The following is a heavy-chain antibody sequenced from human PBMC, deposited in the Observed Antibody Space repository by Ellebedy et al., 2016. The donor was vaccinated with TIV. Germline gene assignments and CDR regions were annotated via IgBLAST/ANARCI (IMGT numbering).Heavy chain of an antibody. CDR2: MLYDGSDE. Sequence: GGSLRLSCTASGFTFSTYGVHWVRQAPGKGLEWVAGMLYDGSDEYYADSVKGRFTISRDNSKNTLYLQMNSLRAEDTAVHYCAKDLGRWLQYFDYWGQGILVTVSS. V-gene: IGHV3-30*18. CDR3: AKDLGRWLQYFDY. D-gene: IGHD5-24*01. J-gene: IGHJ4*02. CDR1: GFTFSTYG.